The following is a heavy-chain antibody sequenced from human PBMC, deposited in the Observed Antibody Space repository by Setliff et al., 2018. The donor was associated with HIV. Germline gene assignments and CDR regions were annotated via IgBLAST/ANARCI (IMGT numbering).Heavy chain of an antibody. J-gene: IGHJ4*02. CDR3: ARAAAGNTGPFDL. Sequence: SETLSLTCAVYGASFSGYYWSWVRQPPGKGLEWIGEINHSGSTNYNPSLKSRVTISVDTSKNQFSLKLTSVTASDTAVYYCARAAAGNTGPFDLWGQGSPVTVSS. V-gene: IGHV4-34*01. CDR1: GASFSGYY. CDR2: INHSGST. D-gene: IGHD4-17*01.